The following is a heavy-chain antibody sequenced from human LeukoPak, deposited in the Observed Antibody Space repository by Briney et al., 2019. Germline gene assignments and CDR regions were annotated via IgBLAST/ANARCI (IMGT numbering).Heavy chain of an antibody. CDR2: IFTSGST. CDR1: GASISSFH. V-gene: IGHV4-4*07. D-gene: IGHD4-11*01. Sequence: PSETLSLNCTVSGASISSFHWSWIGQRAGKGLELIGRIFTSGSTDYNPSLKSRVTISVDKSRNQFSLKLTSVTAADTAVYYCACDSYYIYWGQGTLVTVSS. CDR3: ACDSYYIY. J-gene: IGHJ4*02.